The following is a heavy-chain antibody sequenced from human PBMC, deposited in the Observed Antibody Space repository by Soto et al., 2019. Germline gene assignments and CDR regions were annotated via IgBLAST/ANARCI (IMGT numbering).Heavy chain of an antibody. V-gene: IGHV1-8*01. J-gene: IGHJ4*02. CDR2: MNPNSGNT. Sequence: QVQLVQSGAEVKKPGASVKVSCKASGYSYTSYAINWVRQATGQGLEWMGWMNPNSGNTGYAQKFQGRVTMTRNTSLSSPYMELSSLRSEDTAVYYCAREKSGYYDYWGQGTLVTVSS. D-gene: IGHD3-3*01. CDR3: AREKSGYYDY. CDR1: GYSYTSYA.